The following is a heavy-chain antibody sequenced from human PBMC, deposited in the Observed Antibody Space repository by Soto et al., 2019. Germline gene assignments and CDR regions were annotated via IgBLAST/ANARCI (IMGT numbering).Heavy chain of an antibody. CDR2: IYYNGRT. D-gene: IGHD3-10*01. CDR3: ARTLSYGSGSYPYWFDP. V-gene: IGHV4-30-4*01. CDR1: GGSISSGDNY. Sequence: SETLSLTCPVSGGSISSGDNYWSWIRQPPGKGLEWIGYIYYNGRTFYNPSLKSRVTISVDTSKNQFSLKLSSVTAADTALYYCARTLSYGSGSYPYWFDPWGQGTLVTV. J-gene: IGHJ5*02.